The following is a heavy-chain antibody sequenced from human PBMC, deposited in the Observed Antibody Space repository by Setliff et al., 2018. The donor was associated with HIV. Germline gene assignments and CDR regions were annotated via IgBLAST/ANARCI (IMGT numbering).Heavy chain of an antibody. J-gene: IGHJ6*02. V-gene: IGHV4-34*12. CDR3: AGVRDCGDNSCLLRLYYHYGMDA. D-gene: IGHD2-21*01. CDR2: VVEEGHT. Sequence: LSLTCAVYGGSFSNYYWSWIRQIPGKGLEWIGEVVEEGHTHYNPSLKSRVTISVDTSKKQFSLKVASVTAADTGVYFCAGVRDCGDNSCLLRLYYHYGMDAWGPGTAVTVSS. CDR1: GGSFSNYY.